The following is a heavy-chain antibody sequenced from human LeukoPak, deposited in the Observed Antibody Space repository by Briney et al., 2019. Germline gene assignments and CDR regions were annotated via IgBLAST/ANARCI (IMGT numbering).Heavy chain of an antibody. J-gene: IGHJ6*03. D-gene: IGHD6-6*01. V-gene: IGHV4-39*07. CDR2: IYYSGST. CDR3: ARMGSSSSYYYYMDV. CDR1: GGSISSSSYY. Sequence: SETLSLTCTVSGGSISSSSYYWGWIRQPPGKGLEWIGSIYYSGSTYYNPSLKSRVTISVDTSKNQFSLELSSVTAADTAVYYCARMGSSSSYYYYMDVWGKGTTVTVSS.